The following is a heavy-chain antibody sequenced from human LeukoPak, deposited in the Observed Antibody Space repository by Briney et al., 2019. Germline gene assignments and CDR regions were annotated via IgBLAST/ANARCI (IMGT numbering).Heavy chain of an antibody. V-gene: IGHV3-23*01. J-gene: IGHJ4*02. CDR3: AKSLTAKVATIGQDY. D-gene: IGHD5-12*01. CDR1: GFTFSSYA. Sequence: GGSLRLSCAASGFTFSSYAMSWVRQAPGKGQEWVSAISGSGGSTYYADSVKGRFTISRDNSKSTLYLRMNSLRAEDTAVYYCAKSLTAKVATIGQDYWGQGTLVTVSS. CDR2: ISGSGGST.